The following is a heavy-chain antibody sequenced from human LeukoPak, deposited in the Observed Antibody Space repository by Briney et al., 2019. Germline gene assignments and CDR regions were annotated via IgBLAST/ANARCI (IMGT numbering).Heavy chain of an antibody. V-gene: IGHV4-4*07. CDR2: IYTSGST. CDR1: GCSFSNYY. Sequence: SETLSLTCTVSGCSFSNYYWSWIRQPAGKGLEWIGRIYTSGSTNYNPSVKSRVTMSVDTSNNQFSLKLTSVTVADTAVYYCARQPPQYYGMDVWGQGTTVTVSS. CDR3: ARQPPQYYGMDV. J-gene: IGHJ6*02. D-gene: IGHD1-14*01.